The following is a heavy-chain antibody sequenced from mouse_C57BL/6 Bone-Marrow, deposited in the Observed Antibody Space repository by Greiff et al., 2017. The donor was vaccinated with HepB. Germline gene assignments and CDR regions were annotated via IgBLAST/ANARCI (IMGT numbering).Heavy chain of an antibody. V-gene: IGHV5-12*01. CDR3: ARRPTVVADAMDY. J-gene: IGHJ4*01. Sequence: EVKVVESGGGLVQPGGSLKLSCAASGFTFSDYYMYWVRQTPEKRLEWVAYISNGGGSTYYPDTVKGRFTISRDNAKNTLYLQMSRLKSEDTAMYYCARRPTVVADAMDYWGQGTSVTVSS. CDR2: ISNGGGST. D-gene: IGHD1-1*01. CDR1: GFTFSDYY.